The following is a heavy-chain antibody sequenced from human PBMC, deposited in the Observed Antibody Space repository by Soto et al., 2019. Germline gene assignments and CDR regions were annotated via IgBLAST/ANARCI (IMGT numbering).Heavy chain of an antibody. V-gene: IGHV1-18*01. J-gene: IGHJ3*02. CDR1: GYTFTSYG. D-gene: IGHD6-13*01. Sequence: QVQLVQSGAEVKKPGASVKVSCKASGYTFTSYGISWVRQARGQGPEWMGRISTYNGNTNYVQKLQGRVSMTTDTSANTAYMELRSLRYDDTAVYYCARDPGYSTTWHQAFDIWGQGTMVTVSS. CDR2: ISTYNGNT. CDR3: ARDPGYSTTWHQAFDI.